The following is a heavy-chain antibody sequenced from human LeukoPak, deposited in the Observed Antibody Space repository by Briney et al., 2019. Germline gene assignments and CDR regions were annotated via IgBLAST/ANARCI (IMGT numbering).Heavy chain of an antibody. CDR2: ISNDGSRS. V-gene: IGHV3-64D*09. D-gene: IGHD1-1*01. Sequence: PGGSLRLSCSASGFTFSAYAMYWVRQAPGKGLEYVSGISNDGSRSFYADSVKGRFTISRDNSENTLYLQMSSLRAEDTALYYCVKITSVTGGDCWGQGTRLTVSS. CDR3: VKITSVTGGDC. CDR1: GFTFSAYA. J-gene: IGHJ4*02.